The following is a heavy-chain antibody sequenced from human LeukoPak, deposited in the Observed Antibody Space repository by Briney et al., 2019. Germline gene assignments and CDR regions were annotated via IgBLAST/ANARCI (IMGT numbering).Heavy chain of an antibody. Sequence: GGSLRLSCAASGFTFSSYAMSWVRQAPGKGLEWVSGVSGSGGGTYYADSVKGRITISRDNSKNTLYLQLNGLRARDTAIYYCAKAREAYCSGGSWYEFDFWGQGTLVTVSS. CDR3: AKAREAYCSGGSWYEFDF. J-gene: IGHJ4*02. V-gene: IGHV3-23*01. D-gene: IGHD2-15*01. CDR1: GFTFSSYA. CDR2: VSGSGGGT.